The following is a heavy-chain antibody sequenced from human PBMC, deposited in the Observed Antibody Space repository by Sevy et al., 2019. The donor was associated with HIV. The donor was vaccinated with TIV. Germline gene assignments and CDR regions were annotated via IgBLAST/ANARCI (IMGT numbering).Heavy chain of an antibody. Sequence: SETLSLTCTVSGGSVSSGSSYWSWIRQPPGKGLEWIAYIYNSGSTNYNPSLKSRVTISVDTSKNQFSLKLTSVTTAATAVYFCARGSSSMEGSYYFDYWGQGTLITVSS. J-gene: IGHJ4*02. V-gene: IGHV4-61*01. CDR2: IYNSGST. CDR3: ARGSSSMEGSYYFDY. D-gene: IGHD6-13*01. CDR1: GGSVSSGSSY.